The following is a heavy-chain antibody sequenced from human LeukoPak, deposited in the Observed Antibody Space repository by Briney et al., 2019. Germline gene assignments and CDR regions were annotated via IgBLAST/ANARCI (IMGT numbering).Heavy chain of an antibody. CDR3: AKGGYIGYNGLFDI. CDR1: GFTFAPYI. V-gene: IGHV3-23*01. Sequence: PGGSLRLSCAASGFTFAPYIVSWVRQAPGKGLQWVSAISAGGTAIYYAESVKGRFTISRDDSNNMLHLRMNSPRDEDTATYYCAKGGYIGYNGLFDIWGQGTTVIVSS. D-gene: IGHD5-12*01. CDR2: ISAGGTAI. J-gene: IGHJ3*02.